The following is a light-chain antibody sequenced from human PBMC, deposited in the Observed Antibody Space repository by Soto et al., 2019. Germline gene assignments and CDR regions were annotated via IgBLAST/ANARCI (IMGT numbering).Light chain of an antibody. Sequence: EIVMTQSPANLSVSPGERATLSCRASQSVSSNLDWYQQKPGQGPRLLIYGASTRATSIPARFSGSGSGTEFTLTINSLQSEDFAVYYCQQYNKSPPYTFGQGTKLEIK. CDR2: GAS. CDR1: QSVSSN. V-gene: IGKV3-15*01. J-gene: IGKJ2*01. CDR3: QQYNKSPPYT.